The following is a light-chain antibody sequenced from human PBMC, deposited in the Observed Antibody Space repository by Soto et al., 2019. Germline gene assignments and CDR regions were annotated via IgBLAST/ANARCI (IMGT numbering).Light chain of an antibody. Sequence: QSALTQPPSASGSPGQSVTISCTGTSSDVGAYNYLSWYQQHPGKAPKLMIYEVSKRPSGVPDRFSGSKSGNTASLTVSGLQAEDEAEYYCSSYAGSNNYVFGTGTKLNVL. CDR3: SSYAGSNNYV. CDR2: EVS. J-gene: IGLJ1*01. CDR1: SSDVGAYNY. V-gene: IGLV2-8*01.